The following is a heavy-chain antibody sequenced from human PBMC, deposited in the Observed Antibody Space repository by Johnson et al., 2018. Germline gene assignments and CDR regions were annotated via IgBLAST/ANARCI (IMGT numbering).Heavy chain of an antibody. CDR1: GFTFSSYA. CDR3: AKDWEIAAVGTGGYFHH. V-gene: IGHV3-48*01. D-gene: IGHD6-13*01. CDR2: ISSSSTTI. Sequence: VQLVQSGGGLVQXGGSLRLSCAASGFTFSSYAMNWVRQAPGKGLEWVSYISSSSTTIYYADSVKGRFTISRDNAKNSLYLQMNSLRAEDTAVYYCAKDWEIAAVGTGGYFHHWGQGTLVTVSS. J-gene: IGHJ1*01.